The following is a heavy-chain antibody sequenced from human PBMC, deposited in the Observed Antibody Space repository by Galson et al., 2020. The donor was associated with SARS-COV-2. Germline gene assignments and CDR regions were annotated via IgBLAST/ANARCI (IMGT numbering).Heavy chain of an antibody. J-gene: IGHJ5*02. CDR3: ATTRSGPYYYDSSGTGVHWFDP. CDR2: FDPEDGET. D-gene: IGHD3-22*01. CDR1: GYTLTELS. V-gene: IGHV1-24*01. Sequence: GESLKISCKVSGYTLTELSMHWVRQAPGKGLEWMGGFDPEDGETIYAQKFQSRVTMTEDTSTDTAYMELSSLRSEDTAVYYCATTRSGPYYYDSSGTGVHWFDPWGQGTLVTVSS.